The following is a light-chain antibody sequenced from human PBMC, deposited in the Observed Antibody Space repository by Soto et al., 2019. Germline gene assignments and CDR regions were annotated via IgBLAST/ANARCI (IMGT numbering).Light chain of an antibody. J-gene: IGKJ4*02. Sequence: EIVLTQSPATLSLSPGERATLSCRASQSLSKSLVWYQQKPGQAPRLLIDGASNRATGIPARFSGSGSGTDFTLNRRSLEPEDVGDDLCQQRSSWPLTFGGVTKVEIK. V-gene: IGKV3-11*01. CDR2: GAS. CDR1: QSLSKS. CDR3: QQRSSWPLT.